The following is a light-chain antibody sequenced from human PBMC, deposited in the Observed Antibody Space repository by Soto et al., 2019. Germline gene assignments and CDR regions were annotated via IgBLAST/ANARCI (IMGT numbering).Light chain of an antibody. CDR1: QSVSSN. V-gene: IGKV3-15*01. CDR3: QHYNNWPPWT. CDR2: GAS. Sequence: EIVMTQSPATLSVSPGERVTLSCRASQSVSSNLAWYQQKPGQAPRLLIYGASTRATGITARFSGSGSGTEFTLTISSLQSEDFAIYYCQHYNNWPPWTFGQRTKVEIK. J-gene: IGKJ1*01.